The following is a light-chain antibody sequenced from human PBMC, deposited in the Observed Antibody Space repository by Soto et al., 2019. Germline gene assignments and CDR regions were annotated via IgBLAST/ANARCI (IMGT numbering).Light chain of an antibody. CDR2: RVS. CDR3: SSYSTGRTPV. J-gene: IGLJ2*01. CDR1: IGDVGGYDY. V-gene: IGLV2-14*03. Sequence: QSALTQPASVSGSPGQSITISCTGTIGDVGGYDYVSWYQQHPGKAPKLMIFRVSNRPSGVSNRFSGSKSGDTASLTISGLQADDEADYYCSSYSTGRTPVFGGGTKLTVL.